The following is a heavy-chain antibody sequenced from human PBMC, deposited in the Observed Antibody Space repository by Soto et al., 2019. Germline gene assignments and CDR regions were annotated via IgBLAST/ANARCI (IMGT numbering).Heavy chain of an antibody. CDR2: IIPFFGKS. J-gene: IGHJ6*02. V-gene: IGHV1-69*01. D-gene: IGHD1-26*01. Sequence: QVQLVQSGAEVKKPGSSVKVSCGASGGTFSSYPINWVRQAPGQGLEWMGGIIPFFGKSNYAQKFQVRVTITADESTSTAYMELRSLRSEDTAVYYCARVGHITNYGMAVWGQGTTVTVSS. CDR1: GGTFSSYP. CDR3: ARVGHITNYGMAV.